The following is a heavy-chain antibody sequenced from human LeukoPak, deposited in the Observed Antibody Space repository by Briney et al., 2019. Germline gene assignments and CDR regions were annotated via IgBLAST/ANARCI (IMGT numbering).Heavy chain of an antibody. CDR1: GGSFSGYY. CDR3: ARDRWELRREGFDY. D-gene: IGHD1-26*01. V-gene: IGHV4-34*01. CDR2: INHSGST. J-gene: IGHJ4*02. Sequence: PSEPLSLTCAVYGGSFSGYYWSWIRQPPGKGLEWFGEINHSGSTNYNPSLKSRVTISGDKSKNQFSLKLSSVTAADTAVYYCARDRWELRREGFDYWGQGTLVTVSS.